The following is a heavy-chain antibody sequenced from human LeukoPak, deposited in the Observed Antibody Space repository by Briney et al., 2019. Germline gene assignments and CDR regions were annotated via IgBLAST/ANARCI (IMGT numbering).Heavy chain of an antibody. CDR1: GFTFSSYG. Sequence: AGGSLRLSCAASGFTFSSYGMHWVRQAPGKGLEWVAVISYDGSNKYYADSVKGRFTISRDNSKNTLYLQMNSLRAEDTAVYYCAKNSGYSGSCFDYWGQGTLVTVSS. V-gene: IGHV3-30*18. CDR2: ISYDGSNK. CDR3: AKNSGYSGSCFDY. D-gene: IGHD1-26*01. J-gene: IGHJ4*02.